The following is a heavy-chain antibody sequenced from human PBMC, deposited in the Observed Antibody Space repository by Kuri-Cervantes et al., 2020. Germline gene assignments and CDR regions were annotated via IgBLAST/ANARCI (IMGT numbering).Heavy chain of an antibody. CDR2: ISYDGSNK. Sequence: GESLKISLAASGFTFSSYAMHWVRQAPGKGLEWVAVISYDGSNKYYADSVKGRFTISRDNSKNTLYLQMNSLRAEDTAVYYCAREAAGDSFDSWGQGTLVTVSS. CDR3: AREAAGDSFDS. V-gene: IGHV3-30-3*01. D-gene: IGHD2-21*01. CDR1: GFTFSSYA. J-gene: IGHJ5*01.